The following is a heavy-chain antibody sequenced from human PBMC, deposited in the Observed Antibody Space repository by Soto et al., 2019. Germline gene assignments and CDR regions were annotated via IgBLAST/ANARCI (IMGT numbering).Heavy chain of an antibody. CDR3: ARGDATKIVVTTYYGMDV. V-gene: IGHV1-69*13. CDR1: GGSLSNYG. CDR2: IIPVFGTA. J-gene: IGHJ6*02. Sequence: SVKVSCKASGGSLSNYGISWVRQAPGQGLEWMGGIIPVFGTANYAQKFQGRVTITADESTSIVYMDVTSLRSEDTAVYYCARGDATKIVVTTYYGMDVWGQGTTVTVSS. D-gene: IGHD4-17*01.